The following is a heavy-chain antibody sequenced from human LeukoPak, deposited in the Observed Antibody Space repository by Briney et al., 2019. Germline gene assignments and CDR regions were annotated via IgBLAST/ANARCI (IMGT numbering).Heavy chain of an antibody. J-gene: IGHJ4*02. CDR1: GGTFSSYA. CDR3: ARDGPTRVGTPAFRSGPYFDY. D-gene: IGHD2-2*01. V-gene: IGHV1-69*05. Sequence: SVKVSCKASGGTFSSYAISWVRQAPGQGLEWVGGIIPIFGTANYAQKFQGRVTITTDESTSTAYMELSSLRSEDTAVYYCARDGPTRVGTPAFRSGPYFDYWGQGTLVTVSS. CDR2: IIPIFGTA.